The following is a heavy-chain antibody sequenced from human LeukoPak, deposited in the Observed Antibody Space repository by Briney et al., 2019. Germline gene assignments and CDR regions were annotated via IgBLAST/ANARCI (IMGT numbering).Heavy chain of an antibody. CDR2: IYYSGST. D-gene: IGHD2-2*01. CDR1: GGSISSYY. CDR3: ASPTRVPAAAFDI. J-gene: IGHJ3*02. V-gene: IGHV4-59*08. Sequence: PSETLSLTCTVSGGSISSYYWSWIRQPPGKGLEWIGYIYYSGSTNYNPSLKSRVTISVDTSKNQFSLKLGSVTAADTAVYYCASPTRVPAAAFDIWGQGTMVTVSS.